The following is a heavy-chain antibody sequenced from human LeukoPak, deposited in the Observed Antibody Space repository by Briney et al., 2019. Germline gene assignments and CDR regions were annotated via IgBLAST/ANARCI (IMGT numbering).Heavy chain of an antibody. CDR1: GGTFSSYA. J-gene: IGHJ6*03. Sequence: SVKVSCKASGGTFSSYAISWVRQAPGQGLEWMGGIIPIFGTANYAQKFQGRVTITTDESTSTAYMELSSLRSEDTAVYYCARAGHGIKFYLLHYKDVWGKGTTVTVSS. CDR3: ARAGHGIKFYLLHYKDV. V-gene: IGHV1-69*05. D-gene: IGHD2/OR15-2a*01. CDR2: IIPIFGTA.